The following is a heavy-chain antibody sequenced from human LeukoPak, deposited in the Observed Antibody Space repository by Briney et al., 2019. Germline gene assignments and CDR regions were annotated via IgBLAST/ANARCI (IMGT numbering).Heavy chain of an antibody. CDR3: AKVQFNWGPIDY. Sequence: PGGSLRLSCAASGFTFSNFAMRWVRQVPGKGLEWVSSIDGSGGKTHYPDSVRGRFTVSRDNSKNTLYLQMNSLRVEDTATYFCAKVQFNWGPIDYWGQGTPVIVSA. D-gene: IGHD7-27*01. J-gene: IGHJ4*02. V-gene: IGHV3-23*01. CDR1: GFTFSNFA. CDR2: IDGSGGKT.